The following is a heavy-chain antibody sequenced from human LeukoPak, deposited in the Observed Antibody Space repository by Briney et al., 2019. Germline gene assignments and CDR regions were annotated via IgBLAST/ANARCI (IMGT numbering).Heavy chain of an antibody. V-gene: IGHV4-30-4*08. CDR2: IYYSGST. CDR1: GGSISSGDYY. Sequence: SQTLSLTXTVSGGSISSGDYYWSWIRQPPGKGLEWIGYIYYSGSTYYNPSLKGRVTISVDTSKNQFSLKLSSVTAADTAVYYCARYWYYVSGTYYRTFDYWGQGTLVTVSS. CDR3: ARYWYYVSGTYYRTFDY. J-gene: IGHJ4*02. D-gene: IGHD3-10*01.